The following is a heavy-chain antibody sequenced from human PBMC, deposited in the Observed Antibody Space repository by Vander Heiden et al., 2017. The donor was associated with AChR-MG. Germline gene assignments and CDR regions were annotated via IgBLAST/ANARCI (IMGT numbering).Heavy chain of an antibody. D-gene: IGHD3-3*01. J-gene: IGHJ4*02. V-gene: IGHV3-33*01. CDR1: GFTLSSYG. CDR2: IWYDGSNK. Sequence: QVQLVESGGGVVQPGRSLRLSCAASGFTLSSYGMHWVRQAPGKGLEWVAVIWYDGSNKYYADSVKGRFTISRDNSKNTLYLQMNSLRAEDTAVYYCARGGVDYDFWSGYPTNFDYWGQGTLVTVSS. CDR3: ARGGVDYDFWSGYPTNFDY.